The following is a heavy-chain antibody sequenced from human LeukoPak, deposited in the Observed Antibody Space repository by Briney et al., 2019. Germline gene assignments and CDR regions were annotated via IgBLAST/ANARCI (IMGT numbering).Heavy chain of an antibody. J-gene: IGHJ5*02. D-gene: IGHD5-12*01. Sequence: GGSLRLSCAASGFTFTTFSMSWVRQTPGKGLEFVANINRDGGVKYYVDSVKGRFTISRDNAKKSLFLELNSLRADDTAVFYCARDPGYSAFDLSGQGSLVTVSS. V-gene: IGHV3-7*01. CDR1: GFTFTTFS. CDR3: ARDPGYSAFDL. CDR2: INRDGGVK.